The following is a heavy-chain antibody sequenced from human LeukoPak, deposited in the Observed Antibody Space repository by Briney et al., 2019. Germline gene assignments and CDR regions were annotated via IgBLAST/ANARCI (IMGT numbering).Heavy chain of an antibody. Sequence: GSLRLSCAASGFTFSSYAMSWVRQAPGKGLEWVSAISGSGGSTYYADSVKGRFTISRDNSKNTLYLQMNSLRAEDTAVYYCARVLGYSSSWPFDYWGQGTLVTVSS. D-gene: IGHD6-13*01. CDR1: GFTFSSYA. J-gene: IGHJ4*02. CDR2: ISGSGGST. CDR3: ARVLGYSSSWPFDY. V-gene: IGHV3-23*01.